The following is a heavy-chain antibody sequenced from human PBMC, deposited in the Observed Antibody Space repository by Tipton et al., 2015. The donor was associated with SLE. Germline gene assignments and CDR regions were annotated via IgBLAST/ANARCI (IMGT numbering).Heavy chain of an antibody. D-gene: IGHD4-17*01. CDR1: GGSFSGYY. V-gene: IGHV4-34*01. J-gene: IGHJ4*02. Sequence: TLSLTCAVYGGSFSGYYWSWIRQPPGKGLEWIGEINHSGSTNYNPSLKSRVTISVDTSKNQFSLKLSSVTAADTAVYYCAGGQDDFGDYWGQGTLVPVSS. CDR3: AGGQDDFGDY. CDR2: INHSGST.